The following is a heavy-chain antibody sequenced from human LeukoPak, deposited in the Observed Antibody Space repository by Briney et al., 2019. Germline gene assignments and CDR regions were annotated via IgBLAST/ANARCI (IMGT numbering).Heavy chain of an antibody. CDR1: GFTFSDYY. V-gene: IGHV3-11*01. J-gene: IGHJ4*02. Sequence: GGSLRLSCAASGFTFSDYYMSWIRQAPGKGLEWVSYISSSGSTIHYADSVKGRFTISRDNAKNSLYLQMNSLRAEDTAVYYCARHSQPGSIDYWGQGTLVTVSS. CDR3: ARHSQPGSIDY. CDR2: ISSSGSTI. D-gene: IGHD1-14*01.